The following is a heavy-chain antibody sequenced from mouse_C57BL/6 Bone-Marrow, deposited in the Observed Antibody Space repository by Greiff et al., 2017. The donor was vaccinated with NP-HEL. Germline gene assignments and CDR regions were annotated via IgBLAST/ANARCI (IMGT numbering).Heavy chain of an antibody. D-gene: IGHD2-1*01. CDR1: GYTFTNYW. Sequence: QVHVKQSGAELVRPGTSVKMSCKASGYTFTNYWIGWAKQRPGHGLEWIGDIYPGGGYTNYNEKFKGKATLTADKSSSTAYMQFSSLTSEDSAIYYCARGNYVDYAMDYWGQGTSVTVSS. CDR3: ARGNYVDYAMDY. CDR2: IYPGGGYT. J-gene: IGHJ4*01. V-gene: IGHV1-63*01.